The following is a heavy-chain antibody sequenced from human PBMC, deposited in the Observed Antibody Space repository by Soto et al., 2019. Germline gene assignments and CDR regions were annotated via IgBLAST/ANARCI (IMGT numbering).Heavy chain of an antibody. V-gene: IGHV4-59*01. CDR3: ARERELPSNWFDP. D-gene: IGHD1-7*01. CDR1: GGSISSYY. CDR2: IYYSGST. Sequence: QVQLQESGPGLVKPSETLSLTCTVSGGSISSYYWSWIRQPPGKGLEWIGYIYYSGSTNYNPSLKSRVSISVDTSKNQFSLKLSSVTAADTAVYYWARERELPSNWFDPWGQGTLVTVSS. J-gene: IGHJ5*02.